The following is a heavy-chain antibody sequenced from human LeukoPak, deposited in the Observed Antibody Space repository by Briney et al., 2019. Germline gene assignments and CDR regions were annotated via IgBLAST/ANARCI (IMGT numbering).Heavy chain of an antibody. V-gene: IGHV3-66*01. D-gene: IGHD4-23*01. CDR2: IYSGGST. CDR1: GFTVSSNY. J-gene: IGHJ5*02. CDR3: ARDLKDYGGNSDNWFDP. Sequence: PGGSLRLSCAASGFTVSSNYMSWVRQAPGKGLEWVSVIYSGGSTYYADSVKGRFTISRDNSKNTLYLQMNSLRAEDTAVYYCARDLKDYGGNSDNWFDPWGQGTLVTVSS.